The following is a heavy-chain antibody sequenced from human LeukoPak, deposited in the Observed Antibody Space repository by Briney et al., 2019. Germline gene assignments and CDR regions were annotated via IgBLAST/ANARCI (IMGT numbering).Heavy chain of an antibody. V-gene: IGHV4-34*01. CDR2: INHSGST. D-gene: IGHD6-13*01. CDR3: VSSSWAFDF. CDR1: GGSFSGYY. J-gene: IGHJ4*02. Sequence: SETLSLTCAVYGGSFSGYYWSWLRQPPGKGLEWIGEINHSGSTNYNPSLKSRVTISVDTSKNQFSLKLSSVTAADTAVYYCVSSSWAFDFWGQGTLVSVSS.